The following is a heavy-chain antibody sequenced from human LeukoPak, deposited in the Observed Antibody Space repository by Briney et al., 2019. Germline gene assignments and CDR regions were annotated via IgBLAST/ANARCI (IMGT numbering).Heavy chain of an antibody. D-gene: IGHD2-2*01. Sequence: SETLSLTCAVYGGSFSGYYWSWIRQPPGKGLEWIGEINHSGGTNYNPSLKSRVTISVDTSKYQFSLKLSSVTAADTAVYYCARWRSSTSCNDYWGQGALVTVSS. CDR3: ARWRSSTSCNDY. J-gene: IGHJ4*02. CDR2: INHSGGT. V-gene: IGHV4-34*01. CDR1: GGSFSGYY.